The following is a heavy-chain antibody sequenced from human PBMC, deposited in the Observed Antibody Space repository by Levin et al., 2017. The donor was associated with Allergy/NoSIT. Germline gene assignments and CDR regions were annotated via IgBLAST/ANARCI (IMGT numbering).Heavy chain of an antibody. CDR2: INSDGSSI. D-gene: IGHD2-2*01. J-gene: IGHJ3*02. Sequence: LSLTCAASGFTFSSYWMHWVRQAPGKGLVWVSRINSDGSSISYADSVKGRFTISRDNAKNTLYLQMNSLRAEDMAVYYCAGESTRAFDIWGQGTMVTVSS. V-gene: IGHV3-74*01. CDR3: AGESTRAFDI. CDR1: GFTFSSYW.